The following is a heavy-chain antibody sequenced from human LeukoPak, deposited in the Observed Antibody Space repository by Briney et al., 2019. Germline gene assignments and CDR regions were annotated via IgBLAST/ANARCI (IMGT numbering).Heavy chain of an antibody. J-gene: IGHJ5*02. D-gene: IGHD6-6*01. V-gene: IGHV3-21*01. CDR3: ARDRYSSSYRWFDP. CDR1: GFTFSSYS. CDR2: ISSSSSYI. Sequence: GESLKISCAASGFTFSSYSMNWVRQAPGKGLEWVSSISSSSSYIYYADSVKGRFTISRDNAKNSLYLQMNSLRAEDTAVYYCARDRYSSSYRWFDPWGQGTLVTVSS.